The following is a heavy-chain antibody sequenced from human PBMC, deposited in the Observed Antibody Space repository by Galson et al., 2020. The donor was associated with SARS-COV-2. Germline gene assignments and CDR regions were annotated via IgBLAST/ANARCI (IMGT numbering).Heavy chain of an antibody. V-gene: IGHV2-26*01. D-gene: IGHD3-10*01. J-gene: IGHJ6*03. CDR1: GFSLSNARMG. Sequence: SGPTLVKPTETLTLTCTVSGFSLSNARMGVSWIRQPPGKALEWLAHIFSNDEKSYSTSLKSRLTISKDTSKSQVVLTMTNMDPVDTATYYCARTLPEVTYYYYYYYMDVWGKGTTVTVSS. CDR3: ARTLPEVTYYYYYYYMDV. CDR2: IFSNDEK.